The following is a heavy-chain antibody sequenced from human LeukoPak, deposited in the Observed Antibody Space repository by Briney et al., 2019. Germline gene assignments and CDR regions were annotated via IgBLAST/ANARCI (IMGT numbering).Heavy chain of an antibody. Sequence: GASVKVACKASGYTFTSYYMHWVRQAPGQGLEWMGIINPSGGSTSYAQKFQGRVTMTRDTSTSTVYMELSSLRTEDTAVYYCARDAYQLPRAVVMNYWGQGTLVTVSS. V-gene: IGHV1-46*01. D-gene: IGHD2-2*01. CDR2: INPSGGST. CDR1: GYTFTSYY. CDR3: ARDAYQLPRAVVMNY. J-gene: IGHJ4*02.